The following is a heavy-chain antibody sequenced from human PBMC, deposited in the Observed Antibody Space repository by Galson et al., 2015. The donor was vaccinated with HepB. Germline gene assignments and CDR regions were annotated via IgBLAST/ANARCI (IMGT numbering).Heavy chain of an antibody. D-gene: IGHD3-10*01. Sequence: SLRLSCAASGFTFSSYSMDWVRQAPGKGLEWVSSISSSSSYIYYADSVKGRFTISRDNAKNSLYLQMNSLRAEDTAVYYCARDLRRWFGAHYYFDYWGQGTLVTVSS. J-gene: IGHJ4*02. V-gene: IGHV3-21*01. CDR1: GFTFSSYS. CDR3: ARDLRRWFGAHYYFDY. CDR2: ISSSSSYI.